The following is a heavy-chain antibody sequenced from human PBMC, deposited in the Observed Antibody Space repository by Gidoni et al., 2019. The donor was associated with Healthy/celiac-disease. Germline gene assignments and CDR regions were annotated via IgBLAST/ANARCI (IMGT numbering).Heavy chain of an antibody. CDR3: ARTNSYDSSGYYYFDY. D-gene: IGHD3-22*01. CDR2: IYYSGST. J-gene: IGHJ4*02. CDR1: GVSISSGDYY. Sequence: QLQLQESGPGLVKPSQTLSLPCTSPGVSISSGDYYWSWIRQPPGKGLEWIGYIYYSGSTYYNPSLKSRVTISVDTSKNQFSLKLSSVTAADTAVYYCARTNSYDSSGYYYFDYWGQGTLVTVSS. V-gene: IGHV4-30-4*01.